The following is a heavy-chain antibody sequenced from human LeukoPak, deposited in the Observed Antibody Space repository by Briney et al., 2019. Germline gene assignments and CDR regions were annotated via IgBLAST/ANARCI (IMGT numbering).Heavy chain of an antibody. CDR2: ICYDGSNK. CDR1: GFTFSSYG. CDR3: ARASGYCSGGSFYTTLDY. Sequence: GGSLRLSCAASGFTFSSYGMHWVRQAPGKGLEWVAIICYDGSNKYYADSVKGRFTISRDNSKNTLYLQMNSLRAEDTAVYYCARASGYCSGGSFYTTLDYWGQGTLVTVSS. J-gene: IGHJ4*02. D-gene: IGHD2-15*01. V-gene: IGHV3-33*01.